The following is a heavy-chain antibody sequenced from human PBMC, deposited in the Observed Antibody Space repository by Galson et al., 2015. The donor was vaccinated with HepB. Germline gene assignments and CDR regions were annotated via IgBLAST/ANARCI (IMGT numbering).Heavy chain of an antibody. J-gene: IGHJ6*02. CDR1: GFTFSSYG. V-gene: IGHV3-30*18. D-gene: IGHD6-13*01. CDR2: ISYDGSNK. CDR3: AKDSGIAAAHYYYYVMDV. Sequence: SLRLSCAVSGFTFSSYGMHWVRQAPGKGLEWVAVISYDGSNKYYADSVKGRFTISRDNSKNTLYLQMNSLRAEDTAVYYCAKDSGIAAAHYYYYVMDVWGQGTTVTVSS.